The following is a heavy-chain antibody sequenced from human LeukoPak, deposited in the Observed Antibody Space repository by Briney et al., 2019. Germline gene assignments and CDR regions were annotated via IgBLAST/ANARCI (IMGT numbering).Heavy chain of an antibody. D-gene: IGHD2-15*01. CDR1: GDYIGTDY. CDR2: INYSGST. J-gene: IGHJ4*02. V-gene: IGHV4-59*08. Sequence: PSETLPLTCIVSGDYIGTDYWSWIRQSPGKGLEWIGYINYSGSTEHNPSLKSRVTISVDRSKKQVSLKMTSVTAADTAVYYCARLDCISDKCYNYWGLGTLVTVSS. CDR3: ARLDCISDKCYNY.